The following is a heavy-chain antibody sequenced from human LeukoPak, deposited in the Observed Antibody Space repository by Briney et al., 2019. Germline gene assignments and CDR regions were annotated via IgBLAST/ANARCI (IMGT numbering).Heavy chain of an antibody. J-gene: IGHJ3*02. Sequence: ASVKVSCKASGGTFSSYAISWVRQAPGQGLEWMGGIIPIFGTANYAQKFQGRVTITADKSTSTAYMELSSLRSEDTAVYFCARDYYDSSNYYRLGAFDIWGQGTMVTVSS. CDR3: ARDYYDSSNYYRLGAFDI. CDR1: GGTFSSYA. D-gene: IGHD3-22*01. V-gene: IGHV1-69*06. CDR2: IIPIFGTA.